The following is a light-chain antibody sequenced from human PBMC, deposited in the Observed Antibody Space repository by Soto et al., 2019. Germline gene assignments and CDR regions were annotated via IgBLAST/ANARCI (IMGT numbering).Light chain of an antibody. Sequence: EIVLTQSPATLSLSPGXRATLSCRASQSVSSYLAWYQQKPGQAHRLLIYDASNRATGIPARFSGSGSGTDFTLTISSLEPEDFAVYYCQQRSNWPWTFGQGTKVDIK. CDR1: QSVSSY. V-gene: IGKV3-11*01. J-gene: IGKJ1*01. CDR3: QQRSNWPWT. CDR2: DAS.